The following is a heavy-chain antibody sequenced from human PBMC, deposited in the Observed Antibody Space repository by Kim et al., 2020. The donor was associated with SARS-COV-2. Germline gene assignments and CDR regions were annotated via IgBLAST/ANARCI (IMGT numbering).Heavy chain of an antibody. V-gene: IGHV3-9*01. CDR2: ISWNSGSI. Sequence: GGSLRLSCAASGFTFGDYAMHWVRQAPGKGLEWVSGISWNSGSIGYADSVKGRFTISRDNAKNSLYLQMNSLRAEDTALYYCAKDIDSVRSSAFDIWGQGTMVTVSS. J-gene: IGHJ3*02. CDR3: AKDIDSVRSSAFDI. D-gene: IGHD3-16*01. CDR1: GFTFGDYA.